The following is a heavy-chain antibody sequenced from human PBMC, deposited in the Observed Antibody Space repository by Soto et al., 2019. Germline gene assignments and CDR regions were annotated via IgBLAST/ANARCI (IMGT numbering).Heavy chain of an antibody. D-gene: IGHD2-21*02. J-gene: IGHJ4*02. V-gene: IGHV3-23*01. Sequence: EVQLLESGGGLVQPGGSLRLSCAASGFTFKSWAMSWARQAPGKGLEWVSGISGGGENTFYADSVKGRFSISRDNSKNTVYLQMNSLRVEDTAVYYCAKCDCGGDWGVYHYAHWGQGTQVTVSS. CDR2: ISGGGENT. CDR3: AKCDCGGDWGVYHYAH. CDR1: GFTFKSWA.